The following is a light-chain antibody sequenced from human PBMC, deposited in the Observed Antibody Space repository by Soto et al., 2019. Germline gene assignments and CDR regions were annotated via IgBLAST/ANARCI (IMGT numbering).Light chain of an antibody. CDR1: QSVTSSY. CDR2: GAS. J-gene: IGKJ2*01. CDR3: QHFDSSSYT. Sequence: EVVLTQSPATLSLSPGQRATLSCRASQSVTSSYLAWYQQKPGQAPRLLIYGASIRATGIPDRFSGSGSGADFTLTISRLEPEDFALFYCQHFDSSSYTFGQGTKLEI. V-gene: IGKV3-20*01.